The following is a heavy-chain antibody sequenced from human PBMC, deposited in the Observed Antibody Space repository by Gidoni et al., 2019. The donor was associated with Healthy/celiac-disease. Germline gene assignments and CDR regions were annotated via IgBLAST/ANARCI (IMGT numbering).Heavy chain of an antibody. CDR2: IIPIFGTA. CDR1: GGTFSSYA. D-gene: IGHD4-17*01. J-gene: IGHJ4*02. CDR3: ARTRDAMTTVTSFDY. V-gene: IGHV1-69*01. Sequence: QVQLVQSGAEVKKPGSSVKVSCKASGGTFSSYAISWVRQAPGPGLEWMGGIIPIFGTANYAQKFQGRVTITADESTSTAYMELSSLRAEDTAVYYCARTRDAMTTVTSFDYWGQGTLVTVSS.